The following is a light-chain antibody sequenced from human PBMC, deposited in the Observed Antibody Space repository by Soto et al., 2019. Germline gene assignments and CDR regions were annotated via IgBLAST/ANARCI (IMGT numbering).Light chain of an antibody. CDR3: SSYAGINNLV. V-gene: IGLV2-8*01. CDR2: EVS. CDR1: SSDVGGYNY. J-gene: IGLJ2*01. Sequence: QSALTQPPSASGSPGQSVTISCTGTSSDVGGYNYVSWYQQHPGKAPKLIIYEVSKRPSGVPDRFSGSKSGNTASLTVSGLQAEDEADYYSSSYAGINNLVFGGGIKLTVL.